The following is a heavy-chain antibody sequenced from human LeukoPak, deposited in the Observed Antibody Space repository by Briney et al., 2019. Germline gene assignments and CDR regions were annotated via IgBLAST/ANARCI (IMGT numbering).Heavy chain of an antibody. CDR2: ISSSSSYI. CDR1: GFTFSSYS. J-gene: IGHJ4*02. V-gene: IGHV3-21*01. Sequence: GGFLRLSCAASGFTFSSYSMNWVRQAPGKGLEWVSSISSSSSYIYYADSVKGRFTISRDNAKNSLYLQMNSLRAEDTAVYYCASINYYDSSGYAYWGQGTLVTVSS. CDR3: ASINYYDSSGYAY. D-gene: IGHD3-22*01.